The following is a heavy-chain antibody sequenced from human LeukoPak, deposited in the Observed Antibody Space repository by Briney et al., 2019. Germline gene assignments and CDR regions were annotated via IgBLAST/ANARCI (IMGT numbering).Heavy chain of an antibody. D-gene: IGHD6-19*01. V-gene: IGHV3-33*01. J-gene: IGHJ4*02. CDR3: AREWGRIAVAGGPGY. Sequence: GGSLRLSCEVSGFIFSNYGMHWVRQAPGKGLEWVALIWYDGRTKFHVDSVKGRFTISRDNSANILYLQMSSLRVEDTAVYYCAREWGRIAVAGGPGYWGQGALVTVSS. CDR1: GFIFSNYG. CDR2: IWYDGRTK.